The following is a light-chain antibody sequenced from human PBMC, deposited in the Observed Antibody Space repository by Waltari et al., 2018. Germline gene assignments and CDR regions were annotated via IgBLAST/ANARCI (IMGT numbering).Light chain of an antibody. CDR3: SSFSRRANIV. CDR1: SSAIGFYYH. V-gene: IGLV2-14*03. CDR2: HVT. J-gene: IGLJ1*01. Sequence: QSALTQPASVSGSPGQSITISCTGTSSAIGFYYHVSWYQQLPGKAPTLLIYHVTNRPSGVSDRFSASKSGNAASLTISGLQGEDEADYYCSSFSRRANIVFGTGTKVTVL.